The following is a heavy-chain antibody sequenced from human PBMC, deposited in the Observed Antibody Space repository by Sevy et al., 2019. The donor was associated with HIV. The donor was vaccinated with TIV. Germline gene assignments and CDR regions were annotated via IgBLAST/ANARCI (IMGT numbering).Heavy chain of an antibody. J-gene: IGHJ4*02. CDR2: IKKDGTDK. D-gene: IGHD3-10*01. V-gene: IGHV3-7*03. Sequence: QLGGSLRLSCAVSGFTFSNHWMTWVRQAPGKGLEWVANIKKDGTDKFYVDSVMGRFSISRDNAKDLLYLQMNSLRVEDTAVYYCARDRRVEYGGSHYWGQGTLVTVSS. CDR3: ARDRRVEYGGSHY. CDR1: GFTFSNHW.